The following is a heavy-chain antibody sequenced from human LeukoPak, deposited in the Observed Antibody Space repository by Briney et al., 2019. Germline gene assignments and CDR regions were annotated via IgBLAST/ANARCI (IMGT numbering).Heavy chain of an antibody. CDR1: GGTFSSYA. CDR3: ARSDILTGYAFDI. Sequence: SVKVSCKAPGGTFSSYAISWVRQAPGQGLEWMGGIIPIFGTANYAQKFQGRVTITADESTSTAYMELSSLRSEDTAVYYCARSDILTGYAFDIWGQGTMVTVSS. CDR2: IIPIFGTA. D-gene: IGHD3-9*01. J-gene: IGHJ3*02. V-gene: IGHV1-69*13.